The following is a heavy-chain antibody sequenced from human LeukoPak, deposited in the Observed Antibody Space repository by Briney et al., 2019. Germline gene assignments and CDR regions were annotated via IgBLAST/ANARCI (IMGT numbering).Heavy chain of an antibody. CDR3: ARHYSVGRIAAGFDP. D-gene: IGHD6-13*01. V-gene: IGHV4-59*08. Sequence: SETLSLTCTVSGVSISTYYWSWIRQPPGKGLEWIGYLYYSGSTNYNPSLKSRVAISLDTSKNQFSLKLRSVTAADTAVYYCARHYSVGRIAAGFDPWGQGTLVTVSS. CDR1: GVSISTYY. CDR2: LYYSGST. J-gene: IGHJ5*02.